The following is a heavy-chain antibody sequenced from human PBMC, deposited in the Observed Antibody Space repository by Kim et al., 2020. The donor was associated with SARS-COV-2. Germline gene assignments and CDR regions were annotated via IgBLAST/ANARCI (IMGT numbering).Heavy chain of an antibody. J-gene: IGHJ6*02. CDR1: GYTFTSYA. V-gene: IGHV1-3*01. Sequence: ASVKVSCKASGYTFTSYAMHWVRQAPGQRLEWMGWINAGNGNTKYSQKFQGKVTITRDTSASTAYMELSSLRSADTAVYYCARSHYGGTLYYYYGMDVWGQGTMVTVSS. CDR2: INAGNGNT. CDR3: ARSHYGGTLYYYYGMDV. D-gene: IGHD4-17*01.